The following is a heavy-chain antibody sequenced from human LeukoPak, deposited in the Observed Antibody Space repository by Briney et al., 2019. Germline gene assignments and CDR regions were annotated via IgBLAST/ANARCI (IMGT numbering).Heavy chain of an antibody. CDR1: GGSFSGYY. Sequence: SETLSLTCAVYGGSFSGYYWSWLRQPPGKGLEWIGEINHSGSTNYNPSLKSRVTISVDTSKNQFSLKLSSVTAADTAVYYCARHESHFFGSLSEFLFDPWGQGTLVTVSS. CDR2: INHSGST. J-gene: IGHJ5*02. CDR3: ARHESHFFGSLSEFLFDP. D-gene: IGHD6-6*01. V-gene: IGHV4-34*01.